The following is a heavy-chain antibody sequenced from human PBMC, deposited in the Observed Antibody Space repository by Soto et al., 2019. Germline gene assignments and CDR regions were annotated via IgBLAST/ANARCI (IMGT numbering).Heavy chain of an antibody. CDR1: GYTFTGYY. CDR2: INPNSGGT. V-gene: IGHV1-2*04. D-gene: IGHD1-1*01. Sequence: ASVKVSCKASGYTFTGYYMHWVRQAPGQGLEWMGWINPNSGGTNYAQKFQGWVTMTRDTSISTAYMELSRLRSDDTAVYYCVRELDNSVSVNWFDPWGEGTLVTVSS. J-gene: IGHJ5*02. CDR3: VRELDNSVSVNWFDP.